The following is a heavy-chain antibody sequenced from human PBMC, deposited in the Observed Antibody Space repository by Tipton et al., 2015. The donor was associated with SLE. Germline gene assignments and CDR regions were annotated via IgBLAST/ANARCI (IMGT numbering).Heavy chain of an antibody. J-gene: IGHJ5*02. V-gene: IGHV4-31*03. CDR3: AREVKSGRYDWFDP. D-gene: IGHD1-26*01. Sequence: TLSLTCNVSGGSISSGNYYWTWIRQHPGKGLEWIGYIYDTETIYYNPSLKSRVTMSIDRSKNHFSLRLRSVSAADTAIYYCAREVKSGRYDWFDPWGQGTLVTVSS. CDR1: GGSISSGNYY. CDR2: IYDTETI.